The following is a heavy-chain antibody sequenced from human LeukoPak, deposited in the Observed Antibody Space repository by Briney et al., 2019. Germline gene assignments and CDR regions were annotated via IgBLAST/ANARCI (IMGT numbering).Heavy chain of an antibody. CDR2: NSGGSS. CDR3: AKDLGSSGWYIDY. CDR1: GFTFSTYG. J-gene: IGHJ4*02. V-gene: IGHV3-23*01. D-gene: IGHD6-19*01. Sequence: GGSLRLSCAASGFTFSTYGVYWDRQAPGKGLEWVSSNSGGSSYYADSVKGRFTISRDNSKNTLYLQMNSLRAEDTAVYYCAKDLGSSGWYIDYWGQGTLVTVSS.